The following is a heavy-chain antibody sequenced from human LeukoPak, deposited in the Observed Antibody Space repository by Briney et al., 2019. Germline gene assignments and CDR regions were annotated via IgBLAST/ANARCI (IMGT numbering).Heavy chain of an antibody. Sequence: SETLSLTCTVSGGSISSYYWSWIRQPPGKGLEWIGYIYFSGSTNYNPSLKSRVTISGDTSKNQFSLKLSSVTAADTAVYYCARDKGLAAAGHWYFDLWGRGTLVTVSS. D-gene: IGHD6-13*01. V-gene: IGHV4-59*01. CDR1: GGSISSYY. CDR3: ARDKGLAAAGHWYFDL. CDR2: IYFSGST. J-gene: IGHJ2*01.